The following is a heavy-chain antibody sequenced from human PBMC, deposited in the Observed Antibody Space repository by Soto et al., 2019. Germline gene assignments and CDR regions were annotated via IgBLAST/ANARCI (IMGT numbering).Heavy chain of an antibody. CDR2: FDPEDGET. D-gene: IGHD2-2*01. CDR3: ATGYCSSTRCYNLDY. V-gene: IGHV1-24*01. CDR1: GYTITELS. Sequence: ASVKVSCKVSGYTITELSMHWVRQAPGKGLEWMGGFDPEDGETIYAQKFQGRVTMTEDTSTDTAYMELSSLTSEDTAVYYCATGYCSSTRCYNLDYWGQGTLVTGSS. J-gene: IGHJ4*02.